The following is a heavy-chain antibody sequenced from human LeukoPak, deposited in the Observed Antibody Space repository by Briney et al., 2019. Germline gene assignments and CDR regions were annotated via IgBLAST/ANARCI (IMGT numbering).Heavy chain of an antibody. V-gene: IGHV3-21*01. J-gene: IGHJ4*02. D-gene: IGHD2-21*02. CDR1: GFTFSSYS. CDR2: INSSSRYI. Sequence: GSLRLSCAASGFTFSSYSMNWVRQAPGKGLEGGSSINSSSRYIYYAVPVKGRFTISRDNDKNSLYLQMNSLRAEDTAVYYCATVNCGGDCYSPSYFDYWGQGALVTVSS. CDR3: ATVNCGGDCYSPSYFDY.